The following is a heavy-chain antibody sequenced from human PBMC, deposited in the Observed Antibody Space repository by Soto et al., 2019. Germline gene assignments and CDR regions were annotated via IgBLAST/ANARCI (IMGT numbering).Heavy chain of an antibody. Sequence: GGALNLCCTASVVTFSSYSMNWFRHAPAKGLERVSSISSSSSYIYYADSVKGRSTISRDNAKNSLYLQMNSLRAEDTAVYYCARDGGIAAAGTAPLGPWGQGTLVTVSS. CDR1: VVTFSSYS. CDR3: ARDGGIAAAGTAPLGP. D-gene: IGHD6-13*01. CDR2: ISSSSSYI. J-gene: IGHJ5*02. V-gene: IGHV3-21*01.